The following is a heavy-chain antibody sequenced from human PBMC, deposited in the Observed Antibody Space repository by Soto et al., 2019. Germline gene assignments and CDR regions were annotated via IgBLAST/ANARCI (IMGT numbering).Heavy chain of an antibody. V-gene: IGHV4-61*01. D-gene: IGHD2-2*01. Sequence: TWETLSLTCTVSGGSVNSGTYYWSWIRQPPGKGLEWIGYSYYSGRTDYNPSLRSRVTISLDTSKNQLSLKLSSVIAADTAVYYCARGILGYCSSGTCPNWFDPWGQGTLVTVSS. CDR2: SYYSGRT. CDR1: GGSVNSGTYY. CDR3: ARGILGYCSSGTCPNWFDP. J-gene: IGHJ5*02.